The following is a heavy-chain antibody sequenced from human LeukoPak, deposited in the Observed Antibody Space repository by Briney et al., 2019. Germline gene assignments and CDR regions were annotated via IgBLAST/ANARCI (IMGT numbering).Heavy chain of an antibody. V-gene: IGHV4-59*01. CDR3: ARERSPDAFDI. CDR1: SGSISSYY. CDR2: IYYSGST. Sequence: SETLSLTCTVSSGSISSYYWSWIRQPPGKGLEWIGYIYYSGSTNYNPSLKSRVTISVDTSKNQFSLKLSSVTAADTAVYYCARERSPDAFDIWGQGTMVTVSS. J-gene: IGHJ3*02.